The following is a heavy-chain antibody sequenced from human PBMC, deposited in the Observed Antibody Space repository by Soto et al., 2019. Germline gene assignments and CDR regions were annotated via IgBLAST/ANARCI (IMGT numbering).Heavy chain of an antibody. Sequence: GGSLRLSCVASGFTFSHYAMYWVRQAPGKGLEWVALISFDGSSEYYADSVKGRFTISRDNSKNTLYLQMDYLSVDDTAVYYCVNDFGSGNDPLFAHWGQGALVTVS. CDR1: GFTFSHYA. V-gene: IGHV3-30*18. CDR2: ISFDGSSE. D-gene: IGHD3-10*01. J-gene: IGHJ5*02. CDR3: VNDFGSGNDPLFAH.